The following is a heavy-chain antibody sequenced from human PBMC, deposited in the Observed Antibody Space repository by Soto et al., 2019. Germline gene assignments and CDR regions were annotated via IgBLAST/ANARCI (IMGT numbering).Heavy chain of an antibody. Sequence: SVKVSCKASGGMFSSYAISWVRQAHGQGLEWMGGIIPIFGTANYAQKFQGRVTITADESTSTDYMELSSLRSEDTAVYYCASIVGATLDYCGQGTLVTVSS. CDR1: GGMFSSYA. D-gene: IGHD1-26*01. V-gene: IGHV1-69*13. CDR3: ASIVGATLDY. CDR2: IIPIFGTA. J-gene: IGHJ4*02.